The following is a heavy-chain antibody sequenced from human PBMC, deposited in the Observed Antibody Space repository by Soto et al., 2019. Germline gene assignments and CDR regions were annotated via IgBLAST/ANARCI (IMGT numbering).Heavy chain of an antibody. CDR2: IKSSSGGGTT. V-gene: IGHV3-15*07. D-gene: IGHD5-12*01. CDR3: AVPTSGYQGSFDY. J-gene: IGHJ4*02. Sequence: EVHLVESGGGLVEPGGSLRLSCAASGFAFTDAWMNWVRQAPGKGLEWVGRIKSSSGGGTTDYAAPVTGRFIISRDDSTSTLFLQMSSLRTEDTAVYYCAVPTSGYQGSFDYWGQGTLVTVSS. CDR1: GFAFTDAW.